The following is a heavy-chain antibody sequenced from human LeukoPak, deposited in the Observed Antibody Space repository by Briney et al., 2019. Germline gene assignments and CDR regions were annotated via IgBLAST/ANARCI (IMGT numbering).Heavy chain of an antibody. CDR2: ISGSGGST. D-gene: IGHD3-3*01. CDR3: AKAPNYDFWTGPGFDY. CDR1: EFSFSSYA. J-gene: IGHJ4*02. V-gene: IGHV3-23*01. Sequence: GGSLRLSCAASEFSFSSYAMTWVRQAPGKGLEWVSLISGSGGSTYYADSVKGRFTISRDTSKSTLYLQMNSLRAEDTAVYYCAKAPNYDFWTGPGFDYWGQGTLVTVPS.